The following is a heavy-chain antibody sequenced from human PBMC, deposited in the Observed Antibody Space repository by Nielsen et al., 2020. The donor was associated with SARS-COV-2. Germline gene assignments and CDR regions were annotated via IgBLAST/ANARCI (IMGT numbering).Heavy chain of an antibody. CDR3: ARVGRLPRTYMFDL. Sequence: GESLKISCAASGFTFSSYSMNWVRQAPGKGLEWVSSISSSSSYIYYADSVKGRFTISRDNAKNSLYLQMNSLRAADTAIYYCARVGRLPRTYMFDLWGQGTLVTVSS. CDR1: GFTFSSYS. D-gene: IGHD1-14*01. J-gene: IGHJ5*02. CDR2: ISSSSSYI. V-gene: IGHV3-21*04.